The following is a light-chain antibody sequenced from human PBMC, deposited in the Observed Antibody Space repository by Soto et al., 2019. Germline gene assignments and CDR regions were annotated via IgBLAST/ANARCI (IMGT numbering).Light chain of an antibody. J-gene: IGLJ1*01. Sequence: QSALTQPASVSGSPGQWITVSCTGTNSDLGGYNYVSWYQHHPGKAPKLMIYEVSNRPSGVSNRFSGSKSGNTASLAISGLQAEDEADYYCSSYTSSGTLVFGTGTKVTVL. CDR2: EVS. CDR3: SSYTSSGTLV. V-gene: IGLV2-14*01. CDR1: NSDLGGYNY.